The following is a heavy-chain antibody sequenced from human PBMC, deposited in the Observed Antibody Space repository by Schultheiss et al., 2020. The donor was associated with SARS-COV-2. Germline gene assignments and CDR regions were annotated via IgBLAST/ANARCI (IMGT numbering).Heavy chain of an antibody. CDR2: ISYDGSNK. V-gene: IGHV3-30*15. CDR1: GFTFSSYA. Sequence: GGSLRLSCAASGFTFSSYAMHWVRQAPGKGLEWVAVISYDGSNKYYADSVKGRFTISRDNSKNTLYLQMSSLRSEDTAVYYCARASKFGQQLVQFDYWGQGTLVTVSS. J-gene: IGHJ4*02. CDR3: ARASKFGQQLVQFDY. D-gene: IGHD6-13*01.